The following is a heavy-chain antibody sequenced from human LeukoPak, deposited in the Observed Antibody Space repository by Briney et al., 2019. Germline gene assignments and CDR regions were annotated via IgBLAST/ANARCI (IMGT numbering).Heavy chain of an antibody. D-gene: IGHD2-2*01. V-gene: IGHV6-1*01. J-gene: IGHJ4*02. CDR2: TYYRSKWYN. CDR3: ARDRAGRGYCSSTSCYPIDY. Sequence: SQTLSLTCAISGDSVSSNSAAWNWIRQSPSRGLEWLGGTYYRSKWYNDYAVSVKSRITINPDTSKNQFSLQLNSVTPEDTAAYYCARDRAGRGYCSSTSCYPIDYWGQGTLVTVSS. CDR1: GDSVSSNSAA.